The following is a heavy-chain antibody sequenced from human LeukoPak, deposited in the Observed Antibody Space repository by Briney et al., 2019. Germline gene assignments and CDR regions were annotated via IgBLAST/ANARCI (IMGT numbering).Heavy chain of an antibody. CDR3: ARADYDSSGYYYEYFQH. Sequence: SGGSLRLSCAASGFTFSSYAMNWVRQAPGKGLEWVSFITGSGDTTSYADSVKGRFTISRDNAKNSLYLQMNSLRAEDTAVYYCARADYDSSGYYYEYFQHWGQGTLVTVSS. CDR1: GFTFSSYA. V-gene: IGHV3-23*01. CDR2: ITGSGDTT. J-gene: IGHJ1*01. D-gene: IGHD3-22*01.